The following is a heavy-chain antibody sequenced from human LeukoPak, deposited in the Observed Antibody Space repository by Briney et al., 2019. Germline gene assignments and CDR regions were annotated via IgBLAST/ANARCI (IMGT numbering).Heavy chain of an antibody. D-gene: IGHD3-10*01. V-gene: IGHV4-34*01. J-gene: IGHJ4*02. CDR3: AREPIMVRVFDY. CDR1: GGSFSGYY. Sequence: SETLSLTCTVYGGSFSGYYWSWIRQPPGEGLEWIGEINHSGSTNYNPSLKSRVTISVDTSKNQFSLKLSSVTAADTAVYYCAREPIMVRVFDYWGQGTLVTVSS. CDR2: INHSGST.